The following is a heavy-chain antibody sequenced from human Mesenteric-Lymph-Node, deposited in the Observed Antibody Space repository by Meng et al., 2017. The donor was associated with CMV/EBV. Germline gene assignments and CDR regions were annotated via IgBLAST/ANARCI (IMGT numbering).Heavy chain of an antibody. CDR3: ARHQRWLKSEGGFNY. CDR1: GGAFSGYY. V-gene: IGHV4-34*01. CDR2: INHSGST. J-gene: IGHJ4*02. Sequence: QVEAQPLGAGMLKPSETLSPTFAVYGGAFSGYYWSLIRQPPGKGLEWIGEINHSGSTNYNPSLKSRVTISVDTSKNQFSLKLSSVTAADTAVYYCARHQRWLKSEGGFNYWGQGTLVTVSS. D-gene: IGHD4-23*01.